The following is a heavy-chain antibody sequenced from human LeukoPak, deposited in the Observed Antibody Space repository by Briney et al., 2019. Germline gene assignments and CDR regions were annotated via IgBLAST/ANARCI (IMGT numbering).Heavy chain of an antibody. CDR2: ISYDGSDQ. D-gene: IGHD1-26*01. Sequence: GGSLRLSCAASGFIFSSFAMHWVRQAPGKGLEWVALISYDGSDQYYADSVKGRFTISRDNSKNTLYLQMNSLRAEDTAVYYCARSFSGSYPNFDYWGQGALVTVSS. CDR3: ARSFSGSYPNFDY. CDR1: GFIFSSFA. J-gene: IGHJ4*02. V-gene: IGHV3-30*04.